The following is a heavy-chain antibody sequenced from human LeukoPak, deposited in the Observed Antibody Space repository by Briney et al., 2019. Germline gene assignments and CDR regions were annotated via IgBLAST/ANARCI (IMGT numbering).Heavy chain of an antibody. CDR2: IYYSGST. V-gene: IGHV4-59*01. CDR1: GGSISSYY. D-gene: IGHD3-22*01. CDR3: ARVGRYYYDSSGYYRKGWFDP. J-gene: IGHJ5*02. Sequence: SSETLSLTCTVSGGSISSYYWSWIRQPPGKGLEWIGYIYYSGSTNYNPSLKSRVTISVYTSKNQFSLKLSSVTAADTAVYYCARVGRYYYDSSGYYRKGWFDPWGQGTLVTVSS.